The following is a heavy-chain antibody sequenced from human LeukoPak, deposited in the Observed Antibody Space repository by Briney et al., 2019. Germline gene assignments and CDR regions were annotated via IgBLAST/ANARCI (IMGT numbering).Heavy chain of an antibody. Sequence: SGTLSLTCAVSGGSISSSNWWSWVRQPPGKGLEWIGEIYHGGSTNYNPSLKSRVTISVDKSKNQFSLKLSSVTAADTAVYYCAKRLGLGYCSGGSCPDAFDIWGQGTMVTVSS. V-gene: IGHV4-4*02. D-gene: IGHD2-15*01. CDR3: AKRLGLGYCSGGSCPDAFDI. CDR1: GGSISSSNW. CDR2: IYHGGST. J-gene: IGHJ3*02.